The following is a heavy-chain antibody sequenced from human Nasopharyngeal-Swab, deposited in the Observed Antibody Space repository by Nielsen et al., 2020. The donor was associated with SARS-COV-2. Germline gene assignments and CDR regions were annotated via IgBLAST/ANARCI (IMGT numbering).Heavy chain of an antibody. Sequence: GGSLRLSCAASGFTFNSHGMHWVRQAPGKRLEWVAVISYDGSNKNYADSVKGRFTISRDNSKNTLYLQMNSLRAEDTAVYYCAREAQTGYSSGWRYYYYGMDVWGQGTTVTVSS. CDR2: ISYDGSNK. V-gene: IGHV3-30*03. CDR1: GFTFNSHG. CDR3: AREAQTGYSSGWRYYYYGMDV. D-gene: IGHD6-19*01. J-gene: IGHJ6*02.